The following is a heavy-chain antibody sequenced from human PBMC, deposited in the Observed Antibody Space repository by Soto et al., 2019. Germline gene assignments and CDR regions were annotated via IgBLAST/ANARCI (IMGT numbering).Heavy chain of an antibody. D-gene: IGHD2-8*01. CDR1: GFTFSSCS. V-gene: IGHV3-48*02. CDR2: ISGSGDTK. J-gene: IGHJ4*02. Sequence: GGSLRLSCAFSGFTFSSCSMNWVRQAPGKGLERVSFISGSGDTKYYADSVKGRFTISRDNAKNSLYLQMSSLRDEDTAVYYCAKYCSSDVCFDYWGQGALVTVSS. CDR3: AKYCSSDVCFDY.